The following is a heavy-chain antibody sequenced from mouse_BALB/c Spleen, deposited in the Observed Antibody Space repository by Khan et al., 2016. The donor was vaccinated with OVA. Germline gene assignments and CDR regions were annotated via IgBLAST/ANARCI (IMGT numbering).Heavy chain of an antibody. D-gene: IGHD2-3*01. CDR1: GFSLTSYG. CDR2: IWSDGST. Sequence: QMQLEESGPGLVAPSQSLSITCTVSGFSLTSYGIHWVRQPPGKGLEWLVVIWSDGSTNYNSVLKSRLSISKDNSKSQVFLKMNSLHTDDTAIYYCARWFDGYSSLYAMDYWGHGTSVTVSS. J-gene: IGHJ4*01. V-gene: IGHV2-6*02. CDR3: ARWFDGYSSLYAMDY.